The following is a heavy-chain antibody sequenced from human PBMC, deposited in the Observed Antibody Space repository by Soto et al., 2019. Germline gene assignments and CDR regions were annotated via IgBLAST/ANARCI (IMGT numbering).Heavy chain of an antibody. CDR3: AKMIVAAGTWEMVFDY. D-gene: IGHD6-13*01. J-gene: IGHJ4*02. CDR2: ITGSAGST. Sequence: EVQLLESGGGLVQPGGSLRLSCAASGFTFSNYAMSWVRQAPGKGLEWVSGITGSAGSTYYADSVKGRLTISRDNSKNTVYLQMNSLRAEHTAVYYCAKMIVAAGTWEMVFDYWGQGTLVTVSS. CDR1: GFTFSNYA. V-gene: IGHV3-23*01.